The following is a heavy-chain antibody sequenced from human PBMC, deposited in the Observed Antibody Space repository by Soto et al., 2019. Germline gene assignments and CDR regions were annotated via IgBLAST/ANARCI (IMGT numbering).Heavy chain of an antibody. Sequence: GASLKISCKGSGYSLTSYWISWVRQMPGKGLEWMGRIDPSDSYTNYSPSFQGHVTISADKSISTAYLQWSSLKASDTAMYYCARQHTAGYSSGRMDVWGQGTTVTVSS. CDR2: IDPSDSYT. D-gene: IGHD6-19*01. V-gene: IGHV5-10-1*01. CDR3: ARQHTAGYSSGRMDV. J-gene: IGHJ6*02. CDR1: GYSLTSYW.